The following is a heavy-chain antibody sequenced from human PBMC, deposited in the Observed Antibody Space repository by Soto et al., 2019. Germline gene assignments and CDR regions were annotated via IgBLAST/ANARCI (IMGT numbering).Heavy chain of an antibody. D-gene: IGHD2-15*01. Sequence: QVQLVQSGAEVKKPGASVKVSCKASGYTFTSYGISWVRQAPGQGLEWMGWISAYNGNTNYAQKLQGRVTMTTDTLTTXAYMELRSLRSDDTAVYYCAMGLGYCSGGSCPGDYWGQGTLVTVSS. J-gene: IGHJ4*02. V-gene: IGHV1-18*01. CDR1: GYTFTSYG. CDR3: AMGLGYCSGGSCPGDY. CDR2: ISAYNGNT.